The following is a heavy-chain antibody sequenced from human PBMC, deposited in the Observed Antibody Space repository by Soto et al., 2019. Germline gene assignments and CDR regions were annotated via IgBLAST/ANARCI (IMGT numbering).Heavy chain of an antibody. CDR3: VREIAPRGFDP. J-gene: IGHJ5*02. Sequence: SQTLSLTCAISGDSASSNSALWNWIRQSPSRGLEWLGRTYYRSKWYNDYAVSVKSRITINPDTSKNQFSLQLNSVAPEDTAVYYCVREIAPRGFDPWGPGTLVTVSS. CDR2: TYYRSKWYN. CDR1: GDSASSNSAL. V-gene: IGHV6-1*01. D-gene: IGHD2-21*01.